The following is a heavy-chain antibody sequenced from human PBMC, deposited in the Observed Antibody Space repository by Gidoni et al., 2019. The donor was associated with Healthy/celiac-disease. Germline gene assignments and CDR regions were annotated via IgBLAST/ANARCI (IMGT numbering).Heavy chain of an antibody. D-gene: IGHD6-13*01. CDR3: ARQGQQLVLYGWFDP. CDR1: GGSISSSSYY. Sequence: QLQLQESGPGLVKPSETLSLTCTVSGGSISSSSYYWGWIRQPPGKGLEWIGSIYYSGSTYYNPSLKSRVTISVDTSKNQFSLKLSSVTAADTAVYYCARQGQQLVLYGWFDPWGQGTLVTVSS. CDR2: IYYSGST. V-gene: IGHV4-39*01. J-gene: IGHJ5*02.